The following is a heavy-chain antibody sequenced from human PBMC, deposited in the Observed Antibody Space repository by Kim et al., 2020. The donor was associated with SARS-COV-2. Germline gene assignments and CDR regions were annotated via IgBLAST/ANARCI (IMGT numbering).Heavy chain of an antibody. CDR1: GFTFSNAW. Sequence: GGSLRLSCAASGFTFSNAWMSWVRQAPGKGLEWVGRIKSKTDGGTTDYAAPVKGRFTISRDDSKNTLYLQMNSLKTEDTAVYYCTNSIMITFVGPDYWGQGTLVTVSS. CDR3: TNSIMITFVGPDY. D-gene: IGHD3-16*01. V-gene: IGHV3-15*01. J-gene: IGHJ4*02. CDR2: IKSKTDGGTT.